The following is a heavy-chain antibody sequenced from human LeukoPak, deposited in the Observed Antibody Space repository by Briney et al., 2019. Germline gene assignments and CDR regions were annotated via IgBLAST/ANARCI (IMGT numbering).Heavy chain of an antibody. CDR2: ISAYNGNT. V-gene: IGHV1-18*01. CDR1: GYTFTSYG. Sequence: GASVKVSCKASGYTFTSYGISWVRQAPGQGLEWMGWISAYNGNTNYAQKLQGRVTMTTDTSTSTAYMELRSLRSDDTAVYYCARDLLNTDYGDYCYFDYWGQGTLVTVSP. J-gene: IGHJ4*02. D-gene: IGHD4-17*01. CDR3: ARDLLNTDYGDYCYFDY.